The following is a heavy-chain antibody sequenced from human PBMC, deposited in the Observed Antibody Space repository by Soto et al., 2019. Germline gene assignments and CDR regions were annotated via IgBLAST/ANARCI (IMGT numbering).Heavy chain of an antibody. CDR2: IYYDGSDK. Sequence: QVQLVESGGGVIQPGRSLRLSCAASGFYLSSSGMHWVRQAPGKGLEWVAVIYYDGSDKVYSDSVRGRFTVSKDDSKNTLYLQMTSLRAEDTAMYFCARSRDGYNHGLNRWGQGTLVTVSS. D-gene: IGHD5-12*01. J-gene: IGHJ5*02. CDR1: GFYLSSSG. CDR3: ARSRDGYNHGLNR. V-gene: IGHV3-33*01.